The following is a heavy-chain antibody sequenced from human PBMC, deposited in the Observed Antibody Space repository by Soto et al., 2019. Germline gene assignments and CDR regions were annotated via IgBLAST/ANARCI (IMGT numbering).Heavy chain of an antibody. Sequence: SVKVSCKASGGTFSSYTISWVRQAPGQGLEWMGRIIPILGIANYAQKFQGRVTITADKSTSTAYMELSSLRSEDTAVYYCARLESYYGSGRKKGFDPWGQGTLVTVSS. CDR3: ARLESYYGSGRKKGFDP. V-gene: IGHV1-69*02. CDR2: IIPILGIA. CDR1: GGTFSSYT. D-gene: IGHD3-10*01. J-gene: IGHJ5*02.